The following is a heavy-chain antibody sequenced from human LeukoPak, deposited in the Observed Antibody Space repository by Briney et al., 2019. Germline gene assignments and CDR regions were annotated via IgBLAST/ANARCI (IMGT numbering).Heavy chain of an antibody. V-gene: IGHV3-48*01. CDR2: ISSSSSTI. CDR1: GFTFSSYS. CDR3: AREHSDY. D-gene: IGHD2-21*01. J-gene: IGHJ4*02. Sequence: GGSLRLSCAASGFTFSSYSMNWVRQAPGKGLEWVSDISSSSSTIYYADSVKGRFTISRDNSKNTLYLQMNSLRAEDTAVYYCAREHSDYWGQGTLVTVSS.